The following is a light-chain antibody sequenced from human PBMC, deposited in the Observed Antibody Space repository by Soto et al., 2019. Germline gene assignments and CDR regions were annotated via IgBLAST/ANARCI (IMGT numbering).Light chain of an antibody. CDR1: QSVSSN. Sequence: EIAMTQSPATLSVSPGERGTLSCRASQSVSSNLAWYQQKPGQAPRPLIYAASASATGIPARFSGSGSGTDFPLTISSVQSEDFAVYYCQEYNNWFYSFGEGTRVEIK. J-gene: IGKJ2*01. CDR2: AAS. CDR3: QEYNNWFYS. V-gene: IGKV3-15*01.